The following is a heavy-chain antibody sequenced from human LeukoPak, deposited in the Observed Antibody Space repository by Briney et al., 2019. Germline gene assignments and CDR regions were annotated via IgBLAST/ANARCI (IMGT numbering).Heavy chain of an antibody. V-gene: IGHV5-51*01. Sequence: HGASLQISCKGSGSSFTSYWIGWVRQLPGKGLEWMGIIYPGDSDTRYSPSFQGQVTISADKSISTAYLQWSSLKASDTAMYYCARSDGGDFWSTGAFDLWGRGTLVTVSS. CDR2: IYPGDSDT. CDR1: GSSFTSYW. D-gene: IGHD3-3*01. J-gene: IGHJ2*01. CDR3: ARSDGGDFWSTGAFDL.